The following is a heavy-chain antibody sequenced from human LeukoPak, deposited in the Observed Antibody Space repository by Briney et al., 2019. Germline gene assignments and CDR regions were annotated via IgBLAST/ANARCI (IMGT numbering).Heavy chain of an antibody. CDR3: AKNIAAGDSSGYYYYYMDV. D-gene: IGHD6-13*01. CDR2: IRYDGSNK. V-gene: IGHV3-30*02. Sequence: GGSLRLSCAASGFTFSSYGMHWVRQAPGKGLEWVAFIRYDGSNKYCADSVKGRFTISRDNSKNTLYLQMNSLRAEDTAVYYCAKNIAAGDSSGYYYYYMDVWGKGTAVTVSS. CDR1: GFTFSSYG. J-gene: IGHJ6*03.